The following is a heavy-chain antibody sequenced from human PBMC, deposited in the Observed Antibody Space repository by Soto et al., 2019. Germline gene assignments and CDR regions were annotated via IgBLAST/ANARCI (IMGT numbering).Heavy chain of an antibody. CDR1: GDSFTSYW. J-gene: IGHJ5*02. V-gene: IGHV5-51*01. CDR3: ARRFGDSRTATLAFDP. D-gene: IGHD4-17*01. CDR2: IYPGDSDT. Sequence: GESLTISSRSAGDSFTSYWIGWVRQMPGKGLEWMGIIYPGDSDTRYSPSFQGQVTISADKSISTAYLQWSSLKASDTAMYYCARRFGDSRTATLAFDPWGQGTLVPVSS.